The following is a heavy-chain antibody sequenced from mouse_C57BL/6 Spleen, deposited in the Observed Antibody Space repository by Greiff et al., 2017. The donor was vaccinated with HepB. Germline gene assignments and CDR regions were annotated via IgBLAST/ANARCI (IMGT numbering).Heavy chain of an antibody. D-gene: IGHD1-1*01. CDR1: GYTFTSYW. Sequence: VQLQQSGAELVKPGASVKLSCKASGYTFTSYWMHWVKQRPGQGLEWIGMIHPNSGSTNYNEKFKSKATLTVDKSSSTAYMQLSSLTSEDSAVYYCARIGGGSSSYWYFDVWGTGTTVTVSS. CDR3: ARIGGGSSSYWYFDV. CDR2: IHPNSGST. J-gene: IGHJ1*03. V-gene: IGHV1-64*01.